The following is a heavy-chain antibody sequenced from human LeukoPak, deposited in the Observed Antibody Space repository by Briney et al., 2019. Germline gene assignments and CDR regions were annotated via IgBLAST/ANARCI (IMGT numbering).Heavy chain of an antibody. J-gene: IGHJ4*02. CDR2: ISYDGSNK. V-gene: IGHV3-30*04. Sequence: PGGSLRLSCAASGFTFSNFAMHWVRQAPGKGLGWVAIISYDGSNKYYADSVKGRFTISRDNSKNTLYLQMNSLRAEDTAVYYCARVGRGYSFNVYYFDYWGQGTLVTVSS. CDR3: ARVGRGYSFNVYYFDY. D-gene: IGHD5-18*01. CDR1: GFTFSNFA.